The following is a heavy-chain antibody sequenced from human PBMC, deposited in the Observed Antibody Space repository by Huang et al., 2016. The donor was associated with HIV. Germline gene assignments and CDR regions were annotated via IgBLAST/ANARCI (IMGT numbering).Heavy chain of an antibody. Sequence: QVQLVQSGVEVKKPGASVKVSCKAFGYAFPSFSLHWLRQAPGQRLDWMGWINVGNDETANSQNFQGRLTISRDTSANTLYLDLSNLRSEDTALYYCAREAQFNSWSSDPFDIWGQGTRVTVSS. CDR2: INVGNDET. CDR3: AREAQFNSWSSDPFDI. CDR1: GYAFPSFS. J-gene: IGHJ3*02. V-gene: IGHV1-3*01. D-gene: IGHD4-4*01.